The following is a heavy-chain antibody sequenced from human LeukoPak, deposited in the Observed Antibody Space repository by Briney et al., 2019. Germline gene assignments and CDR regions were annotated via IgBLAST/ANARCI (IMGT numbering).Heavy chain of an antibody. D-gene: IGHD2-21*01. J-gene: IGHJ4*02. CDR1: GGSISSYC. Sequence: PSETLSLTCTVSGGSISSYCWSWIRQPPGKGLEWIGYIYTSGSTNYNPSLKSRVTISVDTSKNQFSLKLSSVTAADTAVYYCARRGGIGYYFDYWGQGTLVTVSS. V-gene: IGHV4-4*09. CDR2: IYTSGST. CDR3: ARRGGIGYYFDY.